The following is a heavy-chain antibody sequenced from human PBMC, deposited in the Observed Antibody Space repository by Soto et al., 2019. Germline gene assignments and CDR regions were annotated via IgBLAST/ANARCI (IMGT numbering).Heavy chain of an antibody. J-gene: IGHJ6*02. D-gene: IGHD5-18*01. CDR1: GGSFSGYY. CDR3: GRVRYRYGSGGAGMDV. Sequence: SETLSLTCAVYGGSFSGYYWSWIRQPPGKGLEWIGEINHSGSTNYNPSLKSRVTISVDTSKNQFSLKLSSVTAADTAVYYCGRVRYRYGSGGAGMDVWGQGTTVTVSS. CDR2: INHSGST. V-gene: IGHV4-34*01.